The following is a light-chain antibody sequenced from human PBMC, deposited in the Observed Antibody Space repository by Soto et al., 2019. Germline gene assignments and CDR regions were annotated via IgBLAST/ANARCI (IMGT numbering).Light chain of an antibody. CDR3: SSYTSSSALV. J-gene: IGLJ1*01. Sequence: QSALTQPASVSGSPGQSITISCTGTSSDVGGYNYDSWYQQHPGKAPKLMIYEVSNRPSGVSNRFAGSKSGNTASLTISGLQAEEEADYYCSSYTSSSALVFGTGTKLTVL. V-gene: IGLV2-14*01. CDR1: SSDVGGYNY. CDR2: EVS.